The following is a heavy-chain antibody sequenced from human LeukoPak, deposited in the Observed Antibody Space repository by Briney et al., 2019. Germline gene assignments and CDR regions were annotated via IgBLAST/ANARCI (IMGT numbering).Heavy chain of an antibody. CDR3: ASFPSYYYGSGSPHDY. Sequence: SETLSLTCTVSGGSISSSSYYWGWIRQPPGKGLEWIGSIYYSGSTYYNPSLKSRVTISVDTSKNQFSLKLSSVTAADTAVYYCASFPSYYYGSGSPHDYWGQGTLVTVSS. J-gene: IGHJ4*02. CDR1: GGSISSSSYY. CDR2: IYYSGST. V-gene: IGHV4-39*07. D-gene: IGHD3-10*01.